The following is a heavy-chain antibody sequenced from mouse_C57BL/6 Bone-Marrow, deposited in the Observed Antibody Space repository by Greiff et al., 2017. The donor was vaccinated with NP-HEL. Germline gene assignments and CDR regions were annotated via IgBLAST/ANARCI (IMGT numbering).Heavy chain of an antibody. CDR3: ARAQRY. CDR1: GYTFTDYY. J-gene: IGHJ2*01. V-gene: IGHV1-19*01. CDR2: INPYNGDT. Sequence: EVQLQQSGPVLVKPGASVKMSCKASGYTFTDYYMNWVKQSPGKSLEWIGVINPYNGDTSYNQKFKGKATLTVDKSSSTAYMELNKLTSEDSADYYCARAQRYWGQGTTLTVSS.